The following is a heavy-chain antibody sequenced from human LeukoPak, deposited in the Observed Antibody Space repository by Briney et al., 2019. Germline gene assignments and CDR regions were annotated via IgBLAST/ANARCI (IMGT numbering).Heavy chain of an antibody. D-gene: IGHD3-10*01. CDR2: INEDGSST. J-gene: IGHJ4*02. Sequence: GGSLRLSCAASGYTFSTYWIRSVRQGPGKGLVWVSRINEDGSSTSYAESVRGRFTISRDNAKNTLYLQMNSLRAEDTAVYYCTRDTFGARDSWGQGTLVTVSS. CDR1: GYTFSTYW. CDR3: TRDTFGARDS. V-gene: IGHV3-74*01.